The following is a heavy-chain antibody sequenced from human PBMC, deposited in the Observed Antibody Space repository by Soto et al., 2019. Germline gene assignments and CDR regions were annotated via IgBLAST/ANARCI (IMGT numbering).Heavy chain of an antibody. CDR1: GFTFSSYE. V-gene: IGHV3-48*03. Sequence: EVQLVESGGGLVQPGGSLRLSCAASGFTFSSYEMNWVRQAPGKGLEWVSYISSSGSTRYYADSVKGRFTISRDNAKNSLNLRLNRLRAEDTAVYYCASGRYSSSPRCFDYWGQGNLVTLSS. CDR3: ASGRYSSSPRCFDY. CDR2: ISSSGSTR. J-gene: IGHJ4*02. D-gene: IGHD6-6*01.